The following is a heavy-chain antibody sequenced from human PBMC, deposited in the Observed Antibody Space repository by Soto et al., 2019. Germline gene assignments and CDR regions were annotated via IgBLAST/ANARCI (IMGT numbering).Heavy chain of an antibody. D-gene: IGHD6-19*01. V-gene: IGHV4-39*01. Sequence: QLQLQESGPGLVKPSETLSLTCTVSGGSISSSSYYWGWIRQPPGKGLEWIGSIYYSGSTYYNPSLKSRVPISVDTSKNQFSLKLRSVTAAATAVYYCASPKLAVYNWFDPWGQGTLVTVSS. J-gene: IGHJ5*02. CDR3: ASPKLAVYNWFDP. CDR2: IYYSGST. CDR1: GGSISSSSYY.